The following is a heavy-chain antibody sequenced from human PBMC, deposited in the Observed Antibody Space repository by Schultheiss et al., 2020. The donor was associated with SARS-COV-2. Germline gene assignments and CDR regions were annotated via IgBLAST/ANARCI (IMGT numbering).Heavy chain of an antibody. CDR1: GGSISSYY. D-gene: IGHD6-6*01. CDR2: MYNSGST. CDR3: ARARSSSSPLYHYYYMDV. J-gene: IGHJ6*03. Sequence: SETLSLTCTVSGGSISSYYWSWIRQPPGKGLEWIGYMYNSGSTNYNPSLKSRVTISVDTPKNQFSLNLSSVTAADTAVYYCARARSSSSPLYHYYYMDVWGRGTPVTVSS. V-gene: IGHV4-59*01.